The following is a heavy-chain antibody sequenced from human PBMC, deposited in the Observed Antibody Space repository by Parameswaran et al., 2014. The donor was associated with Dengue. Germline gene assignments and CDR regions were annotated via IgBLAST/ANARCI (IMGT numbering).Heavy chain of an antibody. V-gene: IGHV3-53*04. D-gene: IGHD3-22*01. CDR3: ATEFPYYDSSGYFDY. Sequence: VRQAPGKGLEWVSIIYSGGSTYYVDSVKGRFTISRHNSKNTLYLQMNGLRVEDTAVYYCATEFPYYDSSGYFDYWGQGTWSPSPQ. J-gene: IGHJ4*02. CDR2: IYSGGST.